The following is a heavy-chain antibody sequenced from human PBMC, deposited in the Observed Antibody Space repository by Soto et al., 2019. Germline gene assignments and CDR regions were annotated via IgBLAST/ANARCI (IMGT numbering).Heavy chain of an antibody. D-gene: IGHD6-25*01. Sequence: QVQLVQSGAEVRKPGSSVKVSCKASGVTFSSYGINWVRQAPGQGLEWMGVINPTAGTTTYPPKFQGRVIMTRDTSTRTLYMELSSLRSEDTAIYFCARTDQRQGKFDSWGQGTLVTVVS. CDR2: INPTAGTT. CDR1: GVTFSSYG. CDR3: ARTDQRQGKFDS. J-gene: IGHJ4*02. V-gene: IGHV1-46*01.